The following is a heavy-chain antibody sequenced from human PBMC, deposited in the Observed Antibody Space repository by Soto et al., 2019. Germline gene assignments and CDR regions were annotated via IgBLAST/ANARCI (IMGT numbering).Heavy chain of an antibody. CDR3: AGGQYSGGGGYFDY. CDR2: ISSSGSTI. D-gene: IGHD6-19*01. V-gene: IGHV3-48*03. Sequence: PGVSLRLSCAASGFTFSSYEMNWVRQAPGKGLEWVSYISSSGSTIYYADSVKGRFTISRDNAKNSLYLQMNSLRAEDTAVYEWAGGQYSGGGGYFDYWGQETLVTVSS. J-gene: IGHJ4*02. CDR1: GFTFSSYE.